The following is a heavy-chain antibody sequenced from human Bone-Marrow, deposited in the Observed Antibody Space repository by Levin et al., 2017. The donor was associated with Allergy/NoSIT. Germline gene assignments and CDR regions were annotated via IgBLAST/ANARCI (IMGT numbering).Heavy chain of an antibody. CDR3: ARVDGPYSNYDYGMDV. V-gene: IGHV3-11*01. Sequence: PGGSLRLSCAASGFTFSDYYMSWIRQAPGKGLEWVSYISSSGSTIYYADSVKGRFTISRDNAKNSLYLQMNSLRAEDTAVYYCARVDGPYSNYDYGMDVWGQGTTVTVSS. J-gene: IGHJ6*02. D-gene: IGHD4-11*01. CDR1: GFTFSDYY. CDR2: ISSSGSTI.